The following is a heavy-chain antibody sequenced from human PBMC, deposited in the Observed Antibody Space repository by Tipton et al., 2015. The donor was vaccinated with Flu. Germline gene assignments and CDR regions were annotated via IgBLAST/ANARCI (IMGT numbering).Heavy chain of an antibody. CDR1: GFAFSNYW. Sequence: SLRLSCAASGFAFSNYWMSWVRQAPGKGLEWVANIKADGSETSYVDSVKGRFTISRDNARNSLSLQMNSLRAEDTALYYCTRDDYERVGATDYWGQGALVSVSS. CDR2: IKADGSET. CDR3: TRDDYERVGATDY. D-gene: IGHD1-26*01. V-gene: IGHV3-7*01. J-gene: IGHJ4*02.